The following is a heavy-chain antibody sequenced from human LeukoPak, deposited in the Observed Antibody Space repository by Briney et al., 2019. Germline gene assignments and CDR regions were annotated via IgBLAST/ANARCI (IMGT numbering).Heavy chain of an antibody. V-gene: IGHV4-34*01. J-gene: IGHJ5*02. CDR2: INHSGST. CDR1: GGSFSGYY. D-gene: IGHD2-2*01. CDR3: ARSIVVVPAATNWFDP. Sequence: SETLSLTCAVYGGSFSGYYWSWIRQPPGKGLEWIGEINHSGSTNYNPSLKSRVTISVDTSKKQFSLKLSSVTAADTAVYYCARSIVVVPAATNWFDPWGQGTLVTVSS.